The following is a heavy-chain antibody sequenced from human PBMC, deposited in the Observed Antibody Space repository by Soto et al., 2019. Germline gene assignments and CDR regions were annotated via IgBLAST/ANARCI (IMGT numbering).Heavy chain of an antibody. D-gene: IGHD3-3*02. Sequence: SETLSLTCAVSGYSINSGDYWGWIRQPPEKGLEWIGSVFHSGTTYYNPSLKSRVTISVDTSKNQFSLNLYSVTAADTAIYYCARAGVTPHFFDYWGQGTLVTVSS. CDR2: VFHSGTT. CDR1: GYSINSGDY. CDR3: ARAGVTPHFFDY. V-gene: IGHV4-38-2*01. J-gene: IGHJ4*02.